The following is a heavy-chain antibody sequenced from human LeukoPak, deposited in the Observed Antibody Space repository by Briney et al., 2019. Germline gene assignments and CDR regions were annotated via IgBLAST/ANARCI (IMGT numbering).Heavy chain of an antibody. Sequence: GGSLRLSCVASGFSISTNHMNWVRQAPGKGLEWVSTVYGGGSTNYADSVKGRFTVSRDNSKNTLSLQMHSLRAEDTAVYYCASDVLGHISPWGQGTLVTVSS. J-gene: IGHJ1*01. CDR3: ASDVLGHISP. CDR2: VYGGGST. D-gene: IGHD2-21*01. CDR1: GFSISTNH. V-gene: IGHV3-53*01.